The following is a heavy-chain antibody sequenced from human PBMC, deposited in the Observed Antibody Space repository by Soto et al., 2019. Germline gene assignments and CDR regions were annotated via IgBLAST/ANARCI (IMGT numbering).Heavy chain of an antibody. CDR1: GYTLTIYA. CDR2: INAGNGNT. V-gene: IGHV1-3*01. Sequence: ASVKVSCKASGYTLTIYAMHWVRQAPGQRLEWMGWINAGNGNTKYSQKFQGRVTITRDTSASTAYMELGSLRSEDTAVYYCARDRRPTPGGMDVWGQGTTVTVSS. CDR3: ARDRRPTPGGMDV. J-gene: IGHJ6*02. D-gene: IGHD1-1*01.